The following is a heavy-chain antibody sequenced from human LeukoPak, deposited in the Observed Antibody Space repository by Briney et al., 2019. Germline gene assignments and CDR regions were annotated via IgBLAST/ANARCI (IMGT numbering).Heavy chain of an antibody. CDR3: AKDTVAAVAVPY. J-gene: IGHJ4*02. CDR2: ISDSGGST. CDR1: GFTFSYYA. V-gene: IGHV3-23*01. Sequence: GGSLRLSCAASGFTFSYYAMSWVRQAPGKGPDWVSAISDSGGSTYYADSVEGRFTISRDNSKNTLYLQMNSLRAEDTAVYYCAKDTVAAVAVPYWGQGTLVTVSS. D-gene: IGHD6-19*01.